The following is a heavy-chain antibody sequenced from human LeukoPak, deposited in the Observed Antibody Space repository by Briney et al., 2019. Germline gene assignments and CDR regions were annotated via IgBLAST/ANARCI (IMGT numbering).Heavy chain of an antibody. D-gene: IGHD2-15*01. CDR2: MNPKSGNT. Sequence: ASVKVSCKASGYTFTSYDINWVRQATGQGLEWMGWMNPKSGNTSYAQKFQGRVTITRNTSISTAYMELSSLRSEDTAVYYCARALGYCSGGSCYSPYYYYMDVWGKGTTVTVSS. CDR1: GYTFTSYD. J-gene: IGHJ6*03. CDR3: ARALGYCSGGSCYSPYYYYMDV. V-gene: IGHV1-8*03.